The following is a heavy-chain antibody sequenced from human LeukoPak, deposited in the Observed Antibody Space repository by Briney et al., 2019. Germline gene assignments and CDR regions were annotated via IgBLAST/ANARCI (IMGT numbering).Heavy chain of an antibody. Sequence: ASVKVSCKASGYTFTGYYIHWVRQAPGQGLGWMGWISPNSGGTNYAQKFQGRVTMTRDTSISTAYLELSRLRSDDTAVYYCAKARGIAVAATPDYWGQGTLVTVSS. D-gene: IGHD6-19*01. J-gene: IGHJ4*02. CDR1: GYTFTGYY. V-gene: IGHV1-2*02. CDR3: AKARGIAVAATPDY. CDR2: ISPNSGGT.